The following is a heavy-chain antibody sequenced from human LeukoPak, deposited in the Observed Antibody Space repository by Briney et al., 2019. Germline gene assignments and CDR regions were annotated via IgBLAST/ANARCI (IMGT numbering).Heavy chain of an antibody. CDR3: TGNYYGSGSYADFDY. CDR2: ISGSGGDT. Sequence: PGGSLRLSCAAYGFTFSNYAMSWVRQAPGKGLEWVSAISGSGGDTFYTDSVKGRFTISRDNSKNTLYLQMNSLRAEDTAGYYCTGNYYGSGSYADFDYWGQGTLVTVSS. J-gene: IGHJ4*02. CDR1: GFTFSNYA. D-gene: IGHD3-10*01. V-gene: IGHV3-23*01.